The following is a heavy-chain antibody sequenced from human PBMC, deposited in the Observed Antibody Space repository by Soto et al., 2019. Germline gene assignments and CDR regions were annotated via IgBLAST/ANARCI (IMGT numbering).Heavy chain of an antibody. Sequence: EVQLLESGGGLVQPGGSLRLSCAASGFTFSSYAMSWVRQAPGKGLEWVSAISGSGGSTYYADSVKGRFTISRDNSKNTLYLQMNSLRAEDTAVYYCAKTPIAARPKYYYMDVWGKGTTVTVSS. J-gene: IGHJ6*03. CDR3: AKTPIAARPKYYYMDV. D-gene: IGHD6-6*01. V-gene: IGHV3-23*01. CDR1: GFTFSSYA. CDR2: ISGSGGST.